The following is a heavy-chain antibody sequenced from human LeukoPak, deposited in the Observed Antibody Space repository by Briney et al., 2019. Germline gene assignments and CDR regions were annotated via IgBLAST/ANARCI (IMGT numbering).Heavy chain of an antibody. J-gene: IGHJ3*02. CDR2: VSSSSTTI. CDR3: ARSTSAYSRNTFDI. Sequence: GGSLRLSCAASGFTFSSYSMNWVRQAPGRGLEWVSYVSSSSTTIYYPDSVKGRFTISRDNAKNSLYLQMNSLRDEDTAVYYCARSTSAYSRNTFDIWGQGTMVTVSS. CDR1: GFTFSSYS. D-gene: IGHD3-22*01. V-gene: IGHV3-48*02.